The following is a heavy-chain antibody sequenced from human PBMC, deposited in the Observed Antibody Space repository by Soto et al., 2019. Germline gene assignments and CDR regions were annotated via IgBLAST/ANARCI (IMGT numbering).Heavy chain of an antibody. D-gene: IGHD3-3*01. Sequence: PSETLSLTCAVYGGSFSGYYWSWIRQPPGKGLEWIGEINHSGSTNYNPSLKSRVTISVDTSKNQFSLKLSSVTAADTALYYCARGGLSKYYDFWGQGTTVTVSS. CDR2: INHSGST. CDR1: GGSFSGYY. J-gene: IGHJ6*02. CDR3: ARGGLSKYYDF. V-gene: IGHV4-34*01.